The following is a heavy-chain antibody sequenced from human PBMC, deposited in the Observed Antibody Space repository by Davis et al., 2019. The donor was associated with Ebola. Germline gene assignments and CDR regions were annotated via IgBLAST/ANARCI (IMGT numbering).Heavy chain of an antibody. J-gene: IGHJ2*01. V-gene: IGHV3-53*01. CDR1: GFTVTESY. Sequence: PGGSLRLSCAASGFTVTESYMSWVRQTPEKGLEWLSVTYSDGSTFYADSVKGRFTISRDKTNNTLDLQMNSLRAEDTAIYYCARDGYDDPLSGYHGYWYFDLWGRGTLVTVSS. CDR2: TYSDGST. D-gene: IGHD3-22*01. CDR3: ARDGYDDPLSGYHGYWYFDL.